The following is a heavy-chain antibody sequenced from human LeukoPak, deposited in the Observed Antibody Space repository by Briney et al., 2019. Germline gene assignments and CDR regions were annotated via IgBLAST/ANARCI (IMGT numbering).Heavy chain of an antibody. CDR1: GYSFSSYW. V-gene: IGHV5-10-1*01. D-gene: IGHD1-1*01. CDR3: ARQSRWNDDF. J-gene: IGHJ4*02. Sequence: GESLKISCKGSGYSFSSYWIGWVRQMPGKGLEWMGNIDPSDSYSNYSPSFQGHVTISADRSISTAYLQWSSLKASDTAIYYCARQSRWNDDFWGQGTLVTVSS. CDR2: IDPSDSYS.